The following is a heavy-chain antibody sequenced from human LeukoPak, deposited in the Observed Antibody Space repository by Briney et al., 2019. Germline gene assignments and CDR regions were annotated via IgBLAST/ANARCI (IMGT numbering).Heavy chain of an antibody. CDR3: AREGPDSSSHYA. CDR1: GYTFTSYA. CDR2: IIPIFGTA. J-gene: IGHJ5*02. V-gene: IGHV1-69*13. Sequence: ASVKVSCKASGYTFTSYAISWVRQAPGQGLEWMGGIIPIFGTANYAQKFQGRVTITADESTSTAYMELSSLRSEDTAVYYCAREGPDSSSHYAWGQGTLVTVSS. D-gene: IGHD6-13*01.